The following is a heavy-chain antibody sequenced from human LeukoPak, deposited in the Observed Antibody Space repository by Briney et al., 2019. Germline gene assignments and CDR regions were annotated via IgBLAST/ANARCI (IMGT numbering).Heavy chain of an antibody. CDR2: IYYSGST. V-gene: IGHV4-31*03. J-gene: IGHJ4*02. CDR1: GGSISSGGYY. Sequence: SETLSLTCTVSGGSISSGGYYWSWIRQHPGKGLEWIGYIYYSGSTYYNPSLKSRVTISVDTSKNQFSLKLSSVTAADTAVYYCARDSGGWLCQYYFDYWGQGTLVTVSS. CDR3: ARDSGGWLCQYYFDY. D-gene: IGHD5-12*01.